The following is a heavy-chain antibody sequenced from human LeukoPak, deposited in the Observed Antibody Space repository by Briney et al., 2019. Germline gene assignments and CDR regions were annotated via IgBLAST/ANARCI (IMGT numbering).Heavy chain of an antibody. CDR3: TTPPD. CDR1: GITISNAW. Sequence: GGSLRLSCEVSGITISNAWMSWVRQARGKGLEWVGRIKSKTDGGTTDHAAPVKGRFTISRDDSKNTLYLQMNSLIIEDTAVYYCTTPPDWGQGTLVTVSS. CDR2: IKSKTDGGTT. V-gene: IGHV3-15*01. J-gene: IGHJ4*02.